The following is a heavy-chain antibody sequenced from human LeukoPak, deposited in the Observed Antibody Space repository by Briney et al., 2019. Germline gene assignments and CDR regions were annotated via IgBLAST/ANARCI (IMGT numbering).Heavy chain of an antibody. Sequence: KAGGSLRLSCVGSGFAISNYWMHWVRQAPGTGLVWVSRIHPDGSITTYADSVKGRFTISRDNSKNTLYLQMNSLRAEDTAVYYCARDLIPDYYDSSGYYRTNDAFDIWGQGTMVTVSS. CDR2: IHPDGSIT. V-gene: IGHV3-74*03. J-gene: IGHJ3*02. CDR3: ARDLIPDYYDSSGYYRTNDAFDI. D-gene: IGHD3-22*01. CDR1: GFAISNYW.